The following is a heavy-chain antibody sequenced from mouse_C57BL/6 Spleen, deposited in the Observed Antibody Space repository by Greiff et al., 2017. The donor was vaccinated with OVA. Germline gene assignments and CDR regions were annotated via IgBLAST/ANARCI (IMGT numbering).Heavy chain of an antibody. J-gene: IGHJ1*03. Sequence: QVHVKQSGAELARPGASVKLSCKASGYTFTSYGISWVKQRTGQGLEWIGEIYPRSGNTYYNEKFKGKATLTADKSSSTAYMELRSLTSEDSAVYFCARDGGSSYWYFDVWGTGTTVTVSS. CDR1: GYTFTSYG. V-gene: IGHV1-81*01. D-gene: IGHD1-1*01. CDR2: IYPRSGNT. CDR3: ARDGGSSYWYFDV.